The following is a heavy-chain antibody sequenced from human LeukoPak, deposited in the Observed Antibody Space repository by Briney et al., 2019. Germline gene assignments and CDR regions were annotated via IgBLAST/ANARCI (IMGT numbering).Heavy chain of an antibody. D-gene: IGHD2-21*01. Sequence: GRSLRLSCATSGFTFDDYAMHWVRQAPGKGLEWVSGISWNSGSIGYADSVKGRFTISRDNAENSLYLQMNSLRAEDTALYYCAKAPGGGGGPFYFDYWGQGTLVTVSS. CDR1: GFTFDDYA. CDR3: AKAPGGGGGPFYFDY. J-gene: IGHJ4*02. CDR2: ISWNSGSI. V-gene: IGHV3-9*01.